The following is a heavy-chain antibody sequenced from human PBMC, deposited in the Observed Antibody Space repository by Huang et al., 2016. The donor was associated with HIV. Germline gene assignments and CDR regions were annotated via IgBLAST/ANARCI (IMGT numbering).Heavy chain of an antibody. Sequence: QVQLQESGPGLVKPSQTLSLTCTVSGDSIRSGGYYWTWIRLSPAKGLEWIGYIYYSGSSDYNPSLKSRVSSSIDAFKNRVSLKLKSVTVADTAVYYCARAPATHSVFFYWGQGTLVTVSA. V-gene: IGHV4-30-4*08. CDR1: GDSIRSGGYY. CDR2: IYYSGSS. D-gene: IGHD3-3*01. J-gene: IGHJ4*02. CDR3: ARAPATHSVFFY.